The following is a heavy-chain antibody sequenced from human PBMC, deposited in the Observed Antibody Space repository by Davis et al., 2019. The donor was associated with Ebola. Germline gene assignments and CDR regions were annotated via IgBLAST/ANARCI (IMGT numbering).Heavy chain of an antibody. Sequence: SETLSLTCAVYGGSFSGYYWSWIRQPPGKGLEWIGEINHSGSTNYNPSLKSRVTISVDTSKNQFSLKLNSVTAADSAVYYCAREHDYGDYDVLYYYYGMDVWGKGTTVTVSS. CDR2: INHSGST. CDR1: GGSFSGYY. CDR3: AREHDYGDYDVLYYYYGMDV. V-gene: IGHV4-34*01. J-gene: IGHJ6*04. D-gene: IGHD4-17*01.